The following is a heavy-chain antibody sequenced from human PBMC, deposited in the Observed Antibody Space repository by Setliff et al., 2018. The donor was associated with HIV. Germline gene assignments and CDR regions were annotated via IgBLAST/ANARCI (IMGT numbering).Heavy chain of an antibody. CDR1: GYTFTDYY. Sequence: ASVKVSCKASGYTFTDYYIXXVRQAPGQGLEWMGWINSASGGTNYAQNFQGRVTVTRDTSINTAYVELNSLKSDDTAVYYCARDYLHVFDIWGQGRMVTVSS. J-gene: IGHJ3*02. CDR2: INSASGGT. V-gene: IGHV1-2*02. CDR3: ARDYLHVFDI.